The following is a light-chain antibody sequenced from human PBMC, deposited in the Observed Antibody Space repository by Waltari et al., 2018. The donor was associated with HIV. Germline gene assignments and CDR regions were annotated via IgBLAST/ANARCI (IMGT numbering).Light chain of an antibody. CDR2: EVS. CDR3: CAYAGSTTYVI. CDR1: SSDVGGYTL. Sequence: QSALTQPAPVSGSPGQSIPISCTGTSSDVGGYTLVSWYQQHPGKAPNLMSYEVSKRPSGVSNRFSGSKSGNTASLTISGLQAEDEADYYCCAYAGSTTYVIFGGGTKLTVL. J-gene: IGLJ2*01. V-gene: IGLV2-23*02.